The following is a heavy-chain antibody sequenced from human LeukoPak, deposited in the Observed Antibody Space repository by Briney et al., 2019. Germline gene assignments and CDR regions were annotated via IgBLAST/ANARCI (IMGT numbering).Heavy chain of an antibody. V-gene: IGHV4-4*02. CDR1: GFSFSSYS. CDR3: ARDRANWGTFDY. D-gene: IGHD7-27*01. Sequence: PGGSLRLSCAASGFSFSSYSMNWVRQPPGKGLEWIGEIYHSGSTNYNPSLKSRVTISVDKSKNQFSLKLSSVTAADTAVYYCARDRANWGTFDYWGQGTLVTVSS. J-gene: IGHJ4*02. CDR2: IYHSGST.